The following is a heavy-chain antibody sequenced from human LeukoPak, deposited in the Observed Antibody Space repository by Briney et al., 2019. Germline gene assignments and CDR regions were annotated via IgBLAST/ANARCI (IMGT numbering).Heavy chain of an antibody. D-gene: IGHD3-22*01. CDR1: GYTFTSYY. V-gene: IGHV1-46*01. J-gene: IGHJ4*02. CDR2: INPSGGST. Sequence: ASVKVSCKACGYTFTSYYMHWVRQAPGQGLEWMGIINPSGGSTSYAQKFQGRVTMTRDTSTSTVYMELSSLRSEDTAVYYCARDPTRRRPDYYDSSGYYYFDDWGQGTLVTVSS. CDR3: ARDPTRRRPDYYDSSGYYYFDD.